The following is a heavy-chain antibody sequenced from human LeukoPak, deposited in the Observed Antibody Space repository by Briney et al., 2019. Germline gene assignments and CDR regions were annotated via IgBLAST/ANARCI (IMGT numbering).Heavy chain of an antibody. CDR2: ISGGGGTT. D-gene: IGHD3-22*01. Sequence: GGSLRLSCAASGFTFSTYAMSWVRQAPGKGLEWVSSISGGGGTTYYADSVKGRFTISRVNSKNTLYLQMSSLRSEDTALYYCAKSPRGDTSGYDFYYYMDVWGKGTTVTVSS. V-gene: IGHV3-23*01. CDR1: GFTFSTYA. CDR3: AKSPRGDTSGYDFYYYMDV. J-gene: IGHJ6*03.